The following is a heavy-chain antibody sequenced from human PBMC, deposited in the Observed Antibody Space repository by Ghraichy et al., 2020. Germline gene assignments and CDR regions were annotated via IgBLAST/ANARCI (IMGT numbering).Heavy chain of an antibody. D-gene: IGHD6-13*01. CDR2: IYSSGNN. J-gene: IGHJ4*02. CDR1: GGSISNNY. Sequence: SETLSLTCSVSGGSISNNYWSWIRQPAGKGLEWLGRIYSSGNNNYNPSLQSRVTMSLDTSKKQFSLKLRSVTAADTAVYFCVRGMATAGRSFDYWGQGTLGTVYS. CDR3: VRGMATAGRSFDY. V-gene: IGHV4-4*07.